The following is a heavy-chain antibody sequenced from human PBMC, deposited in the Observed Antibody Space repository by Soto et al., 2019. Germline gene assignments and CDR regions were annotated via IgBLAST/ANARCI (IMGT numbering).Heavy chain of an antibody. D-gene: IGHD3-10*01. CDR3: ARDRYYGGADF. V-gene: IGHV4-59*01. J-gene: IGHJ4*02. CDR2: IYYSGST. CDR1: GGSIGSYY. Sequence: SETLSLTCTLSGGSIGSYYWSWIRQPPGKGLEWIGYIYYSGSTTYNPSLRSRVTISVDTSKNLFSLKLTSVTAADTAVYYCARDRYYGGADFWGQGTLVTV.